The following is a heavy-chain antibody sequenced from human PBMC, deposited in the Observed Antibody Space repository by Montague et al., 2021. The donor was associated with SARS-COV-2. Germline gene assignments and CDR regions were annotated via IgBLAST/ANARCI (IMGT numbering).Heavy chain of an antibody. V-gene: IGHV3-23*01. D-gene: IGHD2-2*01. CDR1: GFVFNDYA. CDR2: ISGSGGGT. CDR3: ARDHERVGWPLDY. Sequence: SLRLSCAASGFVFNDYAINWVRQAPGKALEWVSAISGSGGGTYYAESVKGRFATFRDTSKNTVFLQMDSLRLEGTALYFCARDHERVGWPLDYWGQGTLVIVSS. J-gene: IGHJ4*02.